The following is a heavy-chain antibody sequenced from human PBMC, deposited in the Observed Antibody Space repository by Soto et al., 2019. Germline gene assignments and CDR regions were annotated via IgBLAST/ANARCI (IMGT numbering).Heavy chain of an antibody. CDR2: MNPNSVNT. D-gene: IGHD5-18*01. J-gene: IGHJ4*02. CDR1: GYTFTSYD. CDR3: ARERVGAMVD. Sequence: QVQLVQSGAEVKKPGASVKVSCKASGYTFTSYDINWVRQATGQGLEWMGWMNPNSVNTAYAQNFQGRVTMTRNTSITTPYMGLSSLSSENPALYYCARERVGAMVDWGQGTLVTVSS. V-gene: IGHV1-8*01.